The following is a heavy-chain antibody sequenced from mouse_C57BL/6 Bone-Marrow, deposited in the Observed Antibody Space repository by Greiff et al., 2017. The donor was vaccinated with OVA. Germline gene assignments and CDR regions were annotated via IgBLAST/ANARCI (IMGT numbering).Heavy chain of an antibody. CDR3: ASGYSNYGYFFAY. V-gene: IGHV2-6*01. Sequence: VKLMESGPGLVAPSQSLSITCTVSGFSLTSYGVDWVRQSPGKGLEWLGVIWGVGSTNYNSALKSRLSISKDNSKSQVFLKMNSLQTDDTAMYYCASGYSNYGYFFAYWGQGTLVTVSA. J-gene: IGHJ3*01. CDR2: IWGVGST. D-gene: IGHD2-5*01. CDR1: GFSLTSYG.